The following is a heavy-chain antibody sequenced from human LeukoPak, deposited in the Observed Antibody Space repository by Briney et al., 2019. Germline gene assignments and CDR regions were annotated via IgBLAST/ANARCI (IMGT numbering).Heavy chain of an antibody. D-gene: IGHD2-2*01. Sequence: ASVKVSCKASGFTFTCSAVQWVRQARGQRLEWIGWIVVGSGNTNYAQKFQERVTITRDMSTSTAYMELSSLRSEDTAVYYCAADMPLLSRDYWGQGTLVTVSS. J-gene: IGHJ4*02. V-gene: IGHV1-58*01. CDR1: GFTFTCSA. CDR3: AADMPLLSRDY. CDR2: IVVGSGNT.